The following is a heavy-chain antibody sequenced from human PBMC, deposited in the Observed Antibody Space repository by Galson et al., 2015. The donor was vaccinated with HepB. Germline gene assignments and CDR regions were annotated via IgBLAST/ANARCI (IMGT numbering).Heavy chain of an antibody. CDR3: ARDLLEPIAVAGMDFDY. D-gene: IGHD6-19*01. Sequence: SVKVSCKASGGTFSSYAISWVRQAPGQGLEWMGGIIPIFGTANYAQKFQGRVTITADESTSTAYMELSSLRSEDTAVYYCARDLLEPIAVAGMDFDYWGQGTLVTVSS. CDR1: GGTFSSYA. J-gene: IGHJ4*02. CDR2: IIPIFGTA. V-gene: IGHV1-69*13.